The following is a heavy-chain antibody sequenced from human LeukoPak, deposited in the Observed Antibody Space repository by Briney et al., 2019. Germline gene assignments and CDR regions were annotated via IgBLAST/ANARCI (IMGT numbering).Heavy chain of an antibody. D-gene: IGHD3-16*02. CDR1: GFTFSSYG. Sequence: GGTLRLSCAASGFTFSSYGMSWVRQAPGKGLEWVSSISSSSSYIYYADSVKGRFTISRDNAKNSLYLQMNSLRAEDTAVYYCARVSYYDYVWGSYLNYWGQGTLVTVSS. CDR2: ISSSSSYI. J-gene: IGHJ4*02. CDR3: ARVSYYDYVWGSYLNY. V-gene: IGHV3-21*01.